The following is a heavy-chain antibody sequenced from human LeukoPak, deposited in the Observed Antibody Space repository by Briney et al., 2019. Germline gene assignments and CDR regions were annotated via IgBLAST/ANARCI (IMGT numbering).Heavy chain of an antibody. J-gene: IGHJ4*02. D-gene: IGHD5-12*01. CDR2: ISGSGGST. V-gene: IGHV3-23*01. Sequence: GGSLRLSCAASGLTFSNYAMNWVRQAPGRGLEWVSAISGSGGSTYYADSVKGRFTISRDNSKNTLYLQMNSLKTEDTAVYYCTTDQRGYSGYYYFDYWGQGTLVTVSS. CDR3: TTDQRGYSGYYYFDY. CDR1: GLTFSNYA.